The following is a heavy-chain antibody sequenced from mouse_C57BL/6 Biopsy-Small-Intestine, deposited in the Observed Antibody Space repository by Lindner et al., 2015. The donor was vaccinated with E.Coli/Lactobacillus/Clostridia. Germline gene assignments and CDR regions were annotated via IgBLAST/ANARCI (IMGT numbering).Heavy chain of an antibody. D-gene: IGHD1-1*01. J-gene: IGHJ2*01. V-gene: IGHV1-84*02. CDR2: INADNGKT. CDR3: ARGSLAFYDFWSGYQTLVTFDY. Sequence: SVKVSCKPSGYTLTAYTMHWVRQAPGQRLEWMGWINADNGKTKYSQKFQDRVTITRDTSASTAYMELTRLTSADTAVYYCARGSLAFYDFWSGYQTLVTFDYWGQGTLVTVSS. CDR1: GYTLTAYT.